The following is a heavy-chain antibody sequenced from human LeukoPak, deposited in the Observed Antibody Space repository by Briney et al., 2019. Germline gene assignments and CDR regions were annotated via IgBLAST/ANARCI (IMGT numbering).Heavy chain of an antibody. CDR2: IYYSGST. D-gene: IGHD3-22*01. Sequence: PSETLSLTCTVSGGSITDFYWSWIRQPPGKGLEWIGYIYYSGSTNYNPSLKSRVTISVDTSKNQFSLKLSSVTAADTAVYYCARDRHYYDSSGYYFDYWGQGTLVTVSS. J-gene: IGHJ4*02. CDR3: ARDRHYYDSSGYYFDY. CDR1: GGSITDFY. V-gene: IGHV4-59*01.